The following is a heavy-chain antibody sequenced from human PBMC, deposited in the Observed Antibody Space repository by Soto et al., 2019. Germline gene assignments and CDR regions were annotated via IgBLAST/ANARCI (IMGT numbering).Heavy chain of an antibody. V-gene: IGHV4-39*01. CDR2: IYYSGTT. Sequence: QLQLQESGPGLVKPSETLSLTCTVSGGSISSSSYYWGWIRQPPGKGLEWIGSIYYSGTTYYNPSLKRRVTTSVETSKNQFSLRLSSGTAADTAVYYCAIRTSGWEAAFDYWGQGTLVTVSS. CDR3: AIRTSGWEAAFDY. J-gene: IGHJ4*02. CDR1: GGSISSSSYY. D-gene: IGHD6-19*01.